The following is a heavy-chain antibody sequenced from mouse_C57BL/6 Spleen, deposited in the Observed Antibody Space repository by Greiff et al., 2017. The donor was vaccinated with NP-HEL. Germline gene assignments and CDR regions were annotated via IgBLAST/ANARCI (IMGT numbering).Heavy chain of an antibody. J-gene: IGHJ3*01. V-gene: IGHV1-19*01. Sequence: EVQLQQSGPVLVKPGASVKMSCKASGYTFTDYYMNWVKQSHGKSLEWIGVINPYNGGTSYNQKFKGKATLTVDKSSSTAYMELNSLTSEDSAVYYCARPYDYDDPWFAYWGQGTLVTVSA. CDR1: GYTFTDYY. CDR3: ARPYDYDDPWFAY. D-gene: IGHD2-4*01. CDR2: INPYNGGT.